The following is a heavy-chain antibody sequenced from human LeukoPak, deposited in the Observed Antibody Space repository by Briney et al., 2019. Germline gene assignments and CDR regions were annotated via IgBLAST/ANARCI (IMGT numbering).Heavy chain of an antibody. CDR3: ARDTGTTVTNEDYFDY. V-gene: IGHV1-46*01. CDR1: GYTFTSYY. J-gene: IGHJ4*02. CDR2: INPSGGST. D-gene: IGHD4-17*01. Sequence: GASVNVSCKASGYTFTSYYMHWVRQAPGQGLEWMGIINPSGGSTSYAQKFQGRVTMTRDTSTSTVYMELSSLRSEDTAVYYCARDTGTTVTNEDYFDYWGQGTLVTVSS.